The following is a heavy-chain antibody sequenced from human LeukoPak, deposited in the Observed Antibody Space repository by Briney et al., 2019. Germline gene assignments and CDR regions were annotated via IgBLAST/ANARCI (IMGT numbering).Heavy chain of an antibody. J-gene: IGHJ2*01. CDR3: ARFVGGPEGSYSSRSRSYWYFDL. CDR1: GFTFSDYY. Sequence: PGGSLRLSCAASGFTFSDYYMSWIRQAPGKGLEGVSYISSSGSTIYYADSVKGRFTISRDNAKNSLYLQMNSLRAEDTAVYYCARFVGGPEGSYSSRSRSYWYFDLWGRGTLVTVSS. D-gene: IGHD6-13*01. CDR2: ISSSGSTI. V-gene: IGHV3-11*04.